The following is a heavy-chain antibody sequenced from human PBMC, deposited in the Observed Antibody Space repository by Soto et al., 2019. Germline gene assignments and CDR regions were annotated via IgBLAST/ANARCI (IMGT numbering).Heavy chain of an antibody. J-gene: IGHJ4*02. V-gene: IGHV4-31*03. Sequence: QVQLQESGPGLVKPSQTLSLTCTVSGGSINSGGYYWSWIRQHPGKGLEWIGYIYYSGTTYYNPSLMSRVTLSAATSKIQFSLMLSSGTAADTAVYYCARESVAVAGTPSYHFDYWGQGPLVTVSS. D-gene: IGHD6-19*01. CDR1: GGSINSGGYY. CDR3: ARESVAVAGTPSYHFDY. CDR2: IYYSGTT.